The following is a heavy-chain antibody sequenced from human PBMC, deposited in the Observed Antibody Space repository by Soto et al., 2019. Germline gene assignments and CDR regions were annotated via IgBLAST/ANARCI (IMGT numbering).Heavy chain of an antibody. V-gene: IGHV1-58*01. D-gene: IGHD3-10*01. Sequence: QMQLVQSGPEVKKPGTSVKVSCKASRFTFTSSAVQWVRQARGQRLEWIGWIVVGSGNTNYAQKFQERVTITRDMSTSTAYMELSSLRSEDTAVYYCAARDVWFGELYGMDVWGQGTTVTVSS. CDR3: AARDVWFGELYGMDV. CDR2: IVVGSGNT. J-gene: IGHJ6*02. CDR1: RFTFTSSA.